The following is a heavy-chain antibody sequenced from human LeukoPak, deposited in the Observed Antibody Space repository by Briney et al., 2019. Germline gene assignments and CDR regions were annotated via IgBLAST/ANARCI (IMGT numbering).Heavy chain of an antibody. Sequence: GASVKVSCKASGYTFTGYYMHWVRQAPGQGLEWMGWINPNSGGTNCAQKFQGRVTMTRDTSISTAYMELSRLRSDDTAVYYCARGAYYYYYYMDVWGKGTTVTVSS. CDR3: ARGAYYYYYYMDV. J-gene: IGHJ6*03. CDR2: INPNSGGT. CDR1: GYTFTGYY. V-gene: IGHV1-2*02.